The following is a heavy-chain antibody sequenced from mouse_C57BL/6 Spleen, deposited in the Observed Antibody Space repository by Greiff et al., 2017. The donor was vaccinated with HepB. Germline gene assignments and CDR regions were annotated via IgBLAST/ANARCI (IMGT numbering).Heavy chain of an antibody. D-gene: IGHD1-1*02. CDR3: ARYGPHAMDY. Sequence: QVQLQQSGPELVKPGASVKISCKASGYAFSSSWMNWVKQRPGKGLEWIGRIYPGDGDTNYNGKFKGKATLTADKSSSTAYMQLSSLTSEDSAVYFCARYGPHAMDYWGQGTSVTVSS. J-gene: IGHJ4*01. CDR2: IYPGDGDT. V-gene: IGHV1-82*01. CDR1: GYAFSSSW.